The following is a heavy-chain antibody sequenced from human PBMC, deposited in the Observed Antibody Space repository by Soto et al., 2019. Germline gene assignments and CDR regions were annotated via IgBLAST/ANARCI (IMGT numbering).Heavy chain of an antibody. V-gene: IGHV3-49*03. CDR2: IRSKAYGGTT. D-gene: IGHD2-2*01. J-gene: IGHJ5*02. Sequence: GGSLRLSCTASGFTFGDYAMSWFRQAPGKGLEWVGFIRSKAYGGTTEYAASVKGRFTISRDDSKSIAYLQMNSLKTEDTAVYYCTRDRPPYIVVVPAAISPALSHAPWGQGTLVTVSS. CDR1: GFTFGDYA. CDR3: TRDRPPYIVVVPAAISPALSHAP.